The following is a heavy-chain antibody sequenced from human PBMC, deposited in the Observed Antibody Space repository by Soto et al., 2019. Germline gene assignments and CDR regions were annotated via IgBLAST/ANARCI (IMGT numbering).Heavy chain of an antibody. Sequence: SVKVSCKASGYTFTSYDINWVRQATGQGLEWMGGIIPIFGNANYAQKFQGRVTITADESTSTAYMELSSLRSEDTAVYYCARPGIAVAGMDAYYYYGMDVWGQGTTVTVSS. J-gene: IGHJ6*02. CDR2: IIPIFGNA. CDR3: ARPGIAVAGMDAYYYYGMDV. CDR1: GYTFTSYD. D-gene: IGHD6-19*01. V-gene: IGHV1-69*13.